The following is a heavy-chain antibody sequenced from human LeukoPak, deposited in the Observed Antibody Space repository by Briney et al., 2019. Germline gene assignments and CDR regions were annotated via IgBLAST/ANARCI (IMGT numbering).Heavy chain of an antibody. CDR3: TRDCSGGSCWGDAFDI. CDR2: IRSKAYGGTT. V-gene: IGHV3-49*04. J-gene: IGHJ3*02. D-gene: IGHD2-15*01. CDR1: GFTFGEYA. Sequence: QPGRSLRLSCIASGFTFGEYAMSWVRQAPGKGLGWVGFIRSKAYGGTTEYAASVKSRFTISRDDSKSIAYLQMNSLRTEDTAVFYCTRDCSGGSCWGDAFDIWGQGTMVTVSS.